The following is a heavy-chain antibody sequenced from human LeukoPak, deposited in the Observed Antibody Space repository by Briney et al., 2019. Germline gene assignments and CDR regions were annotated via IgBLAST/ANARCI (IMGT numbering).Heavy chain of an antibody. V-gene: IGHV1-2*02. J-gene: IGHJ6*03. CDR2: INPNSGGT. Sequence: ASVKVSCKASGYTFTGYYMHWVRQAPGQGLEWMGWINPNSGGTNYAQKFQGRVTMTRDTSISTAYMELSRLRSDDTAVYYCARRNSVGYYDSSGYYLTGYYYYYYMDVWGKGTTVTISS. CDR1: GYTFTGYY. CDR3: ARRNSVGYYDSSGYYLTGYYYYYYMDV. D-gene: IGHD3-22*01.